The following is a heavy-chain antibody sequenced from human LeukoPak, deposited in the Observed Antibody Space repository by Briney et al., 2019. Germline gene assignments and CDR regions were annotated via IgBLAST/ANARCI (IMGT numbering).Heavy chain of an antibody. CDR2: IYHSGST. J-gene: IGHJ4*02. CDR3: AREVEGYSYGYPYYFDY. Sequence: SETLSLTCTVSGYSISSGYYWGWIRQPPGKGLEWIGSIYHSGSTYYNPSLKSRVTISVDTSKDQFSLKLSSVTAADTAVYYCAREVEGYSYGYPYYFDYWGQGTLVTVSS. V-gene: IGHV4-38-2*02. CDR1: GYSISSGYY. D-gene: IGHD5-18*01.